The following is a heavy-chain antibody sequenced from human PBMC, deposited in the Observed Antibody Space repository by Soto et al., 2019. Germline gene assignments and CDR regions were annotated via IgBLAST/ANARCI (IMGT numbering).Heavy chain of an antibody. J-gene: IGHJ4*02. Sequence: SVKVSCKASGGTFSSYAISWVRQAPGQGLEWMGGIIPIFGTANYAQKFQGRVTITADESTSTAYMELSSLRSEDTAVYYYARPTGYYYDSSGSFDYWGQGTLVTVSS. CDR1: GGTFSSYA. D-gene: IGHD3-22*01. CDR2: IIPIFGTA. CDR3: ARPTGYYYDSSGSFDY. V-gene: IGHV1-69*13.